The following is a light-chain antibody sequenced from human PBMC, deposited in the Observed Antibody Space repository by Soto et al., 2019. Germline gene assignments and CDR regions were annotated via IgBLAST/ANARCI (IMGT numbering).Light chain of an antibody. J-gene: IGLJ2*01. V-gene: IGLV4-69*01. CDR1: SGHSSYA. CDR3: QTWGTGIVV. Sequence: QSVLTQSPSASASLGASVKLTCTLSSGHSSYAIAWHQQQPEKGPRYLMKVNSDGSHIKGEGIPDRFSGFSSGAERYLTISSLQSEDEADYYCQTWGTGIVVFGGGTKVTVL. CDR2: VNSDGSH.